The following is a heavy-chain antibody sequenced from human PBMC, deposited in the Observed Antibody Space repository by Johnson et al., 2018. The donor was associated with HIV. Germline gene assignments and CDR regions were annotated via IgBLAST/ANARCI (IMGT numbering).Heavy chain of an antibody. V-gene: IGHV3-30-3*01. D-gene: IGHD2-8*01. CDR1: GFSFNNYA. CDR2: ISYDGSNK. Sequence: QVQLVESGGGVVQPGRSLRLSCGASGFSFNNYAMHWVRQAPGKGLEWVAVISYDGSNKYYADSVKGRFTISRDNSKNTLYLQMNSLRAEDTAGYYCATRDPTYRPGVFDIWGQGTMVTVSS. CDR3: ATRDPTYRPGVFDI. J-gene: IGHJ3*02.